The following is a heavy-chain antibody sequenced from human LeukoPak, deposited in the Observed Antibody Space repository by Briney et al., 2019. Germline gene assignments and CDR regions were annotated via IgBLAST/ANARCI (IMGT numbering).Heavy chain of an antibody. Sequence: GGSLRLSCAAAGFTFSDHYMSWIRQAPGKGLEWGSYISSSSSYTNYADSVKGRFTISRDNAKNSLYLQMNSLRAEDTAVYYCARADDYYDSSGYSYGVGAFDIWGQGTMVTVSS. J-gene: IGHJ3*02. D-gene: IGHD3-22*01. CDR3: ARADDYYDSSGYSYGVGAFDI. V-gene: IGHV3-11*05. CDR1: GFTFSDHY. CDR2: ISSSSSYT.